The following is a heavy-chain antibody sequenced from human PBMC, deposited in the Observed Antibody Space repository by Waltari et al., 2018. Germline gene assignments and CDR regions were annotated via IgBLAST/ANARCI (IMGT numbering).Heavy chain of an antibody. V-gene: IGHV3-48*03. CDR3: ARQFAY. J-gene: IGHJ4*02. Sequence: EVHLVESGGDLVQPGGSLRLSCATSGFSLSEKGMNWVRQAPGKGLEWVSYISSSGTIIYYADSVRGRFTISRDTANNSLYLQMNNLRADDTGVYYCARQFAYWGQGALVTVSS. CDR2: ISSSGTII. CDR1: GFSLSEKG.